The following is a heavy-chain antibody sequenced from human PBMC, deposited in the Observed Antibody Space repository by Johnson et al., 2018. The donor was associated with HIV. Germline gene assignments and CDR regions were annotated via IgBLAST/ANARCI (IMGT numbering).Heavy chain of an antibody. CDR2: VYSGGTT. V-gene: IGHV3-66*02. J-gene: IGHJ3*02. CDR1: GFTVSSNY. Sequence: VQLVESGGGLVQPGGSLRLSCAASGFTVSSNYMSWVRQAPGKGLESVSVVYSGGTTHYADSVKGRSTISRDNSKNTLYLQMNSLRAEDTAVYYCAKDSSFSYYYSDAFDIWGQGTMVTVSS. CDR3: AKDSSFSYYYSDAFDI. D-gene: IGHD3-10*01.